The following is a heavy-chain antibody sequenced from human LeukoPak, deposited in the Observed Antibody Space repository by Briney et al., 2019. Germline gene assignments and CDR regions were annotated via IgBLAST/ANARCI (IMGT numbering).Heavy chain of an antibody. CDR2: IHEGRRA. D-gene: IGHD7-27*01. CDR3: ARSQSLWAAPSFDL. Sequence: PSETLSLTCTVFSGSLSGYSWSWIRQSPGTGLEWIGEIHEGRRADYNPSLKSRVTISRDTSKKQFSLNLSSVTAADTAVYYCARSQSLWAAPSFDLWGQGTMVTVS. J-gene: IGHJ3*01. CDR1: SGSLSGYS. V-gene: IGHV4-34*01.